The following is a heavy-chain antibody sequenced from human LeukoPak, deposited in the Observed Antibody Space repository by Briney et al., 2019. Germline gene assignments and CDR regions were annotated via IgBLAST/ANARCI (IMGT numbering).Heavy chain of an antibody. Sequence: PSETLSLTCTVSGDSISNYYWSWIRQPPGKGLEWIGYIYYSGSTNYNPSLKSRVTISVDTSKNQFSLRLSSETAADTAVYYCARGTAVAGTWGQGTLVTVSS. D-gene: IGHD6-19*01. CDR1: GDSISNYY. V-gene: IGHV4-59*01. CDR2: IYYSGST. CDR3: ARGTAVAGT. J-gene: IGHJ5*02.